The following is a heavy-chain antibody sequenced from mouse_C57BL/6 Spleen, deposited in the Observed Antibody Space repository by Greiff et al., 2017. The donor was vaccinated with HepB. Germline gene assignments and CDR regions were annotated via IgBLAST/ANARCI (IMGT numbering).Heavy chain of an antibody. D-gene: IGHD2-1*01. CDR1: GYTFTDYN. J-gene: IGHJ4*01. CDR2: INPNNGGT. CDR3: ARWMRNYDAMDY. V-gene: IGHV1-18*01. Sequence: EVQLQQSGPELVKPGASVKIPCKASGYTFTDYNMDWVKQSHGKSLEWIGDINPNNGGTIYNQKFKGKATLTVDKSSSTAYMELRSLTSEDTAVYYCARWMRNYDAMDYWGQGTSVTVSS.